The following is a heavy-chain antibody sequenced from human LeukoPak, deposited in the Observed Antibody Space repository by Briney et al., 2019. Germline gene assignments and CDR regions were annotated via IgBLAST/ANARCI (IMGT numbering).Heavy chain of an antibody. D-gene: IGHD3-9*01. J-gene: IGHJ4*02. CDR1: GFTFSSYA. V-gene: IGHV3-64*01. Sequence: GGSLRLSCAASGFTFSSYAMHWVRQAPGQGLEYVSAISSNGGSTYYANSVKGRFTISRDNSKNTLYLQMGSLRAEDMAVYYCARSSGGSRYFDWLLPLLGYWGQGTLVTVSS. CDR3: ARSSGGSRYFDWLLPLLGY. CDR2: ISSNGGST.